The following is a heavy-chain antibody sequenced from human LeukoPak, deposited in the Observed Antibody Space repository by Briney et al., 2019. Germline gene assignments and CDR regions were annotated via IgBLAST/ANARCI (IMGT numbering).Heavy chain of an antibody. CDR1: GLTFSYAW. CDR2: IKSKTDGGTT. J-gene: IGHJ4*02. CDR3: VTDGRSGDFDF. Sequence: GGSLRLSCAASGLTFSYAWMSWVRQPPGKGLEWVGRIKSKTDGGTTDYAAPVKDRFTISRDDSKNTLYLQMNTPKTEDTAVYYCVTDGRSGDFDFWGQGTLVTVSS. D-gene: IGHD7-27*01. V-gene: IGHV3-15*01.